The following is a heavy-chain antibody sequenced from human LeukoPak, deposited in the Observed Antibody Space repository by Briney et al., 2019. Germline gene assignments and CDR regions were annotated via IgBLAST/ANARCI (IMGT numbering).Heavy chain of an antibody. J-gene: IGHJ5*02. CDR2: ISDTGGRT. D-gene: IGHD3-3*01. V-gene: IGHV3-23*01. CDR1: GFSFSDSA. Sequence: GGSLRLSCAASGFSFSDSAVSWVRHSPGEGLQWVSSISDTGGRTYYADSVKGRLTITRDNSKNTVNLQMNSLGAGDTARYYCAKGGQDFDFWRFDLWGQGILVIVSS. CDR3: AKGGQDFDFWRFDL.